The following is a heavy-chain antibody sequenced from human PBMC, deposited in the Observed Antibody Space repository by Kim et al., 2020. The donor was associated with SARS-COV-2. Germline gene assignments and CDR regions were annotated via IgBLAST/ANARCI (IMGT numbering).Heavy chain of an antibody. CDR3: ATAKFWAFGY. V-gene: IGHV3-15*01. CDR1: GFPFNSAW. Sequence: GGSLRLSCVASGFPFNSAWMSWVRQGSGGGLEWVGRIKSKSDGGTIDYAAPVQGRFTISRDDSIQTVYLQMNSLEAEDTAVYYCATAKFWAFGYGGRGT. CDR2: IKSKSDGGTI. D-gene: IGHD3-16*01. J-gene: IGHJ4*02.